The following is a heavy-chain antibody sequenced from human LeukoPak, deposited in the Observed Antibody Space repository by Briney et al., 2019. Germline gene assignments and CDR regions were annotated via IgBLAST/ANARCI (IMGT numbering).Heavy chain of an antibody. CDR2: ISGSGGST. CDR1: GLTFSSYA. Sequence: PGGSLRLSCAASGLTFSSYAMSWVRQAPGLEWVPAISGSGGSTYYANSVKGRFTIPRDNSKNTLYLQMNSLRAEDTAVYYCAKDRGSTPNWTFDYWGQGTLVTVSS. J-gene: IGHJ4*02. D-gene: IGHD2-15*01. V-gene: IGHV3-23*01. CDR3: AKDRGSTPNWTFDY.